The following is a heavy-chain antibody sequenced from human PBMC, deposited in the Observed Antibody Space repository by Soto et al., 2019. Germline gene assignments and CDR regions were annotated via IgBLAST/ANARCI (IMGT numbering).Heavy chain of an antibody. CDR2: IAYDGRNK. V-gene: IGHV3-30*04. J-gene: IGHJ4*02. CDR3: ARELERVFDY. CDR1: GFTFSSYA. D-gene: IGHD1-1*01. Sequence: QVQLVESGGGVVQHGRSLRLSCAASGFTFSSYAMHCVRQAPGKGLEWVAVIAYDGRNKYYADSVKGRFTISRDNSKNTLYLQMNSLRIEDTAVYYCARELERVFDYWGQGTLVTVSS.